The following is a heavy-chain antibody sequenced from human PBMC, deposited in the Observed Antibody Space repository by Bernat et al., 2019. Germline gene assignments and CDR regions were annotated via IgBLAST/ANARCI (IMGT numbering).Heavy chain of an antibody. V-gene: IGHV3-15*01. J-gene: IGHJ4*02. Sequence: EAQLVESGGGLVKPGGSLRLSCAASGFTFSEAWMYWVRQAPGKGLEWVARVKSKIDGGTIDYAAPVKGSFTISRDDLRSTLYLQMNSLKTEDTAVYYCTTGATHWGQGTLVTVSS. CDR3: TTGATH. CDR2: VKSKIDGGTI. CDR1: GFTFSEAW. D-gene: IGHD1-26*01.